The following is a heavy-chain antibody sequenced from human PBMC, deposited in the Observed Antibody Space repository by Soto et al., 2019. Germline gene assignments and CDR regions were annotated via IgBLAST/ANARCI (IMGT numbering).Heavy chain of an antibody. J-gene: IGHJ3*02. D-gene: IGHD2-21*02. CDR2: IYYSGST. CDR1: GGSISSYY. V-gene: IGHV4-59*01. Sequence: QVQLQESGPGLVKPSETLSLTCTVSGGSISSYYWSWIRQPPGKGLEWIGYIYYSGSTNYNPSLKSRVTISVDTSKNQFSLKLSSVTAADTAVYYCARVYCGGDCYWSDAFDIWGQGTMVTVSS. CDR3: ARVYCGGDCYWSDAFDI.